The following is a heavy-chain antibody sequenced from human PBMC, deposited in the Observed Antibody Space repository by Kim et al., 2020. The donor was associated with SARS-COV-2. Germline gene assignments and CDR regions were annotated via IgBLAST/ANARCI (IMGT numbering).Heavy chain of an antibody. CDR3: ARDQRLLWFGELSA. D-gene: IGHD3-10*01. CDR1: GFTFSSYA. CDR2: ISYDGSNK. Sequence: GGSLRLSCAASGFTFSSYAMHWVRQAPGKGLEWVAVISYDGSNKYYADSVKGRFTISRDNSKNTLYLQMNSLRAEDTAVYYCARDQRLLWFGELSAWGQG. V-gene: IGHV3-30*04. J-gene: IGHJ5*02.